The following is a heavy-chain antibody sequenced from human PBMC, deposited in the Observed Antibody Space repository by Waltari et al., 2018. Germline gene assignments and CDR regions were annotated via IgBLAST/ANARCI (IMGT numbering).Heavy chain of an antibody. CDR3: ARDRRGSGYDSWYYYYGMDV. Sequence: QLQLQESGPGLVKPSETLSLTCTVSGGSISSSSYYWGWIRQPPGKGLEWIGSIYYSWSTYYNPSLKSRVTISVDTSKNQFSLKLSSVTAADTAVYYCARDRRGSGYDSWYYYYGMDVWGQGTTVTVSS. V-gene: IGHV4-39*02. CDR2: IYYSWST. D-gene: IGHD5-12*01. J-gene: IGHJ6*02. CDR1: GGSISSSSYY.